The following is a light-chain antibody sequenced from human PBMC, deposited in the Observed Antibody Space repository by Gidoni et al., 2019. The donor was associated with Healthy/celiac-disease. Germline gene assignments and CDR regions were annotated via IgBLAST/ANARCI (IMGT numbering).Light chain of an antibody. CDR2: QDS. V-gene: IGLV3-1*01. CDR1: KLGDEY. J-gene: IGLJ2*01. Sequence: SYDLTQPPSVSVSPGQTASITCSGDKLGDEYACWYQQKPGQSPVLVIYQDSKRPSGIPERFSGSNSGNTATLTISGTQAMDEADYYCQAWDSSTAEVFGGWTTLTVL. CDR3: QAWDSSTAEV.